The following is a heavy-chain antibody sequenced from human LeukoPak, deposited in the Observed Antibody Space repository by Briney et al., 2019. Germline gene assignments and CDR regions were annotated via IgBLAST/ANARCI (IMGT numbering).Heavy chain of an antibody. D-gene: IGHD3-10*01. CDR3: ARASYYYGSGSQYYYYGMDV. V-gene: IGHV1-18*01. CDR2: ISAYNGNT. CDR1: GYTFTSYG. Sequence: ASVKVSCKASGYTFTSYGISWVRQAPGQGLEWMGWISAYNGNTNYAQKLQGRVTMTTDTSTSTAYMELRSLRSDDTAVYYCARASYYYGSGSQYYYYGMDVWGQGTTVTVSS. J-gene: IGHJ6*02.